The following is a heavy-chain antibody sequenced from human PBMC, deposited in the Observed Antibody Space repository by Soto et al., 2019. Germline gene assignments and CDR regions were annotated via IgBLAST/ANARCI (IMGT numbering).Heavy chain of an antibody. CDR1: GVTFSNSY. Sequence: KPSETLSLTCTVSGVTFSNSYWSWIRQPAGKGLERTGRVFGSGNANYNPSLQGRVTMSVDTTKNQVSLKLTSVTAADTAVYFCARELVSFQSNWFDPWGPGTLVTVSS. J-gene: IGHJ5*02. CDR2: VFGSGNA. CDR3: ARELVSFQSNWFDP. D-gene: IGHD3-10*01. V-gene: IGHV4-4*07.